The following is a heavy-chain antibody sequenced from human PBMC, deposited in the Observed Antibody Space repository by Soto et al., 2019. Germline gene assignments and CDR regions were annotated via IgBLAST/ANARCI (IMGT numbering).Heavy chain of an antibody. V-gene: IGHV3-30-3*01. J-gene: IGHJ6*02. CDR1: GFTFSSYA. CDR2: ISYDGSNK. D-gene: IGHD2-21*02. CDR3: ASGAVVTQYTYYGMDV. Sequence: GGSLRLSCAASGFTFSSYAMHWVRQAPGKGLEWVAVISYDGSNKYYADSVKGRFTISRDNSKNTLYLQMNSLRAEDTAVYYCASGAVVTQYTYYGMDVCGQGTTVTVSS.